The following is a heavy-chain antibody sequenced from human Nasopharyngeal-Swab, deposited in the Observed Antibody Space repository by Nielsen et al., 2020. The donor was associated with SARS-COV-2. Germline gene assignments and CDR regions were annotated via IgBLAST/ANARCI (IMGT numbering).Heavy chain of an antibody. J-gene: IGHJ6*02. D-gene: IGHD3-9*01. CDR3: ARDPALYDILTGFLYYYGMDV. CDR2: IYYSGST. CDR1: GGSISSGSYY. Sequence: SETLSLTCTVSGGSISSGSYYWSWIRQPPGKGLEWIGYIYYSGSTNYNPSLKSRVTISVDTSKNQFSLKLSSVTAADTAVYYCARDPALYDILTGFLYYYGMDVWGQGTTVTVSS. V-gene: IGHV4-61*01.